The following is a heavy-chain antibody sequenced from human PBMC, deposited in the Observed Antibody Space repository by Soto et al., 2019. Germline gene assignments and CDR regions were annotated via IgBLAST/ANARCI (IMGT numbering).Heavy chain of an antibody. CDR2: ISSSGSTI. J-gene: IGHJ6*02. V-gene: IGHV3-11*01. CDR1: GFTFSYYY. D-gene: IGHD3-22*01. Sequence: GGSLRLSCAASGFTFSYYYMIWIRQAPGKGLEGVSYISSSGSTIYYADSVKGRFTISRDNAKNSLYLQMNSLRAEDTAVYYCARDRLTMIGAGDYYYYGMDVWGQGTTVTVSS. CDR3: ARDRLTMIGAGDYYYYGMDV.